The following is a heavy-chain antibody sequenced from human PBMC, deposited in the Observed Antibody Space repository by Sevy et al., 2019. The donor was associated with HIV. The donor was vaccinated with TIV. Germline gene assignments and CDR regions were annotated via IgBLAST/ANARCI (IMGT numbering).Heavy chain of an antibody. Sequence: ASVKVSCKVSGYTLTQLSMHWVRQAPGKGLEWMGGFVPEDGKTICAQKFQGRLTMTEDTSTDTAYMQLSSLRSEDTAVYYCATGREYYNDNSGYFDYWGQGTLVTVSS. CDR1: GYTLTQLS. CDR3: ATGREYYNDNSGYFDY. D-gene: IGHD3-22*01. J-gene: IGHJ4*02. CDR2: FVPEDGKT. V-gene: IGHV1-24*01.